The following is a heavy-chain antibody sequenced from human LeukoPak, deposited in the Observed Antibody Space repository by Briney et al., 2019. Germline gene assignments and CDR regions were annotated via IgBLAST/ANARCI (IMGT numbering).Heavy chain of an antibody. J-gene: IGHJ4*02. CDR2: ISAGGDRT. V-gene: IGHV3-23*01. D-gene: IGHD6-25*01. CDR1: GFTFSSYA. CDR3: AKPLSGHRHAY. Sequence: PGGSLRLSCAASGFTFSSYAMGWVRQAPGKGLEWISAISAGGDRTYYADSVRGRFTISRDNSENTLYMQMHSLRVDDTAVYYCAKPLSGHRHAYRGQGTLVNVSS.